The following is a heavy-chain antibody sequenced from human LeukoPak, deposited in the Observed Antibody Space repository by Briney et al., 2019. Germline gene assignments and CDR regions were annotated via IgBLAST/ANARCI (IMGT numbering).Heavy chain of an antibody. J-gene: IGHJ4*02. CDR2: ISANGQAT. V-gene: IGHV3-23*01. Sequence: GGSLRLSCSVSGLAFRTYAMSWVRQPPGMGLEWVSSISANGQATYYADSVEDRFTISIDHSNNTLYSQLNILRAEDRATYYCARDPYNTILCRLVYWGEGPLVTVSS. D-gene: IGHD3-10*01. CDR3: ARDPYNTILCRLVY. CDR1: GLAFRTYA.